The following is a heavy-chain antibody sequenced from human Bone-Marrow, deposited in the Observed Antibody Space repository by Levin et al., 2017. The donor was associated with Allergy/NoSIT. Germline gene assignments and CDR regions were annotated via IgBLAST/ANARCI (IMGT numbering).Heavy chain of an antibody. J-gene: IGHJ4*02. V-gene: IGHV3-7*01. CDR3: ARDLFRYSSPGDY. Sequence: GGSLRLSCAASGFTFSSYWMSWVRQAPGKGLEWVANIKQDGSEKYYVDSVKGRFTISRDNAKNSLYLQMNSLRAEDTAVYYCARDLFRYSSPGDYWGQGTLVTVSS. CDR1: GFTFSSYW. CDR2: IKQDGSEK. D-gene: IGHD6-19*01.